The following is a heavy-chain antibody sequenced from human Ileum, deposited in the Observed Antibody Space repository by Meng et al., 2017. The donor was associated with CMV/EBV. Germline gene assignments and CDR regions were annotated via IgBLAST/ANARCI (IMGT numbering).Heavy chain of an antibody. CDR1: GFDFSRYA. V-gene: IGHV3-23*01. CDR2: INVGGNT. J-gene: IGHJ4*02. D-gene: IGHD3-9*01. CDR3: AKGYFDWLLHFDY. Sequence: AGSGFDFSRYAMSWVRQAPGKGLEWVSAINVGGNTYYADSVKGRFTISRDSSKNTLFLQMNSLRDEDTAIYYCAKGYFDWLLHFDYWGQGTLVTVSS.